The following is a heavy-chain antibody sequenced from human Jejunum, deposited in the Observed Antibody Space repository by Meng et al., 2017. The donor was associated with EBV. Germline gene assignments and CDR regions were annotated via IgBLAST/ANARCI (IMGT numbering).Heavy chain of an antibody. CDR2: IYNSEST. D-gene: IGHD1-26*01. CDR3: ARDQNGSYFAY. CDR1: GGSVSSGGYY. Sequence: QVQLQESDPGLVKPSETLSLTCTVSGGSVSSGGYYWSWIRQPPGKGLEWIGYIYNSESTNYKSSLKSRVTISADTSKNQFSLRLSSVTAADTAVYYCARDQNGSYFAYWGQGTLVTVSS. J-gene: IGHJ4*02. V-gene: IGHV4-61*08.